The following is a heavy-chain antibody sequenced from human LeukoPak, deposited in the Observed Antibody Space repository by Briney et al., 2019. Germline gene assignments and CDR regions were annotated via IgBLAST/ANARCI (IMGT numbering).Heavy chain of an antibody. D-gene: IGHD3-10*01. V-gene: IGHV4-59*11. CDR1: GGSITSHF. Sequence: SGALSLPCSGSGGSITSHFWSWIRQPPGKGLEGIGYIHYSGSTNYNPSLKRRGTISPDTDKKKLFLKLNSVTAADTAVYYCARLVWLGESPGSWFDSWGQGTLVTVSS. CDR3: ARLVWLGESPGSWFDS. CDR2: IHYSGST. J-gene: IGHJ5*01.